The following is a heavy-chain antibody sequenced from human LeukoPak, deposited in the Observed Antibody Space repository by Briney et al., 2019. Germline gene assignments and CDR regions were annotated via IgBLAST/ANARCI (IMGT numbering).Heavy chain of an antibody. CDR2: INHSGST. D-gene: IGHD3-10*01. Sequence: KPSETLSLTCAVYGVSFSGYYWIWIRQPPGKGLEGSGEINHSGSTNYNPSLKRRVTISVDTHNNKFSLKLSSVTAADTAVYYCARGKPSYGSGTFYRPLEPNYMDVWGKGTTVTVSS. CDR3: ARGKPSYGSGTFYRPLEPNYMDV. CDR1: GVSFSGYY. J-gene: IGHJ6*03. V-gene: IGHV4-34*01.